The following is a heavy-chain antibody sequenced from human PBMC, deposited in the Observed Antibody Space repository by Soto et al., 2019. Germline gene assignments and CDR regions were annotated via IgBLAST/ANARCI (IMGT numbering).Heavy chain of an antibody. CDR3: ARGNDFWSAQRYYGMDV. Sequence: QVQLVQSGAEVKKPGSSVKVSCKASGGTFSSYAISWVRQAPGQGLGWMGGIIPIFGTANYAQKFQGRVTITADESTSTAYMELSSLRSEDTAVYYCARGNDFWSAQRYYGMDVWGQGTTVTVSS. D-gene: IGHD3-3*01. J-gene: IGHJ6*02. V-gene: IGHV1-69*12. CDR2: IIPIFGTA. CDR1: GGTFSSYA.